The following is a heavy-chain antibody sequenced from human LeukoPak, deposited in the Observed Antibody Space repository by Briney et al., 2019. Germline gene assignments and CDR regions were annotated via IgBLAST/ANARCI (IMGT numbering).Heavy chain of an antibody. Sequence: GGSLRLSCAASGFTFSSYWMRWVRQAPGKGLEWVSAISNNGGYTYYADSVQGRFTISRDNSKSTLCLQMNSLRAEDTAVYYCAKQLGYCSDGSCYFPYWGQGTLVTVSS. J-gene: IGHJ4*02. V-gene: IGHV3-23*01. CDR2: ISNNGGYT. CDR1: GFTFSSYW. D-gene: IGHD2-15*01. CDR3: AKQLGYCSDGSCYFPY.